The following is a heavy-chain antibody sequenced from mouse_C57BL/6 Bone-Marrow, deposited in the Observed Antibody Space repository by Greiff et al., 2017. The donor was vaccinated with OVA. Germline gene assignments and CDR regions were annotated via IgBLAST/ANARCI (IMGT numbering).Heavy chain of an antibody. CDR2: INPSSGYT. J-gene: IGHJ4*01. D-gene: IGHD2-1*01. Sequence: VQLVESGTVLAKPGASVKLSCKASGYTFTSYWMHWVKQRPGQGLEWIGYINPSSGYTKYNQKFKDKATLTADKSSSTAYMQLSSLTYEDSAVYYCARGGNYVLYAMDYWGQGTSVTVSS. CDR3: ARGGNYVLYAMDY. V-gene: IGHV1-7*01. CDR1: GYTFTSYW.